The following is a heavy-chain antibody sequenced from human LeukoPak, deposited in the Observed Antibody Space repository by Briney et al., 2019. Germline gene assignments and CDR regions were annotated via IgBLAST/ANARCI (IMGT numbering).Heavy chain of an antibody. Sequence: ASVKVSCKASGYTFTSYDINWVRQAPGQGLEWMGWMNPNSGNTGYAQKFQGRVTITRNTSISTAYMELSSLRSEDTAVYYCARVRKGYCTNGVCPLDYWGQGTLVTVSS. J-gene: IGHJ4*02. D-gene: IGHD2-8*01. V-gene: IGHV1-8*01. CDR3: ARVRKGYCTNGVCPLDY. CDR2: MNPNSGNT. CDR1: GYTFTSYD.